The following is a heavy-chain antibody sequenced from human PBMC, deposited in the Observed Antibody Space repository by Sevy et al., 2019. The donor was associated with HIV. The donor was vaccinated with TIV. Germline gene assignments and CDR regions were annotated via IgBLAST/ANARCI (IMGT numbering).Heavy chain of an antibody. CDR3: ARDLPPSATTVAHFDY. D-gene: IGHD4-17*01. J-gene: IGHJ4*02. CDR1: GFTFSSYE. V-gene: IGHV3-48*03. Sequence: GGSLRLSCAASGFTFSSYEMNWVRQAPGKGLEWVSYISNSGTSIYYSDSVKGRFTISRANARNSLYLQMNSLRAEDTAVYYCARDLPPSATTVAHFDYWGQRTLVTVSS. CDR2: ISNSGTSI.